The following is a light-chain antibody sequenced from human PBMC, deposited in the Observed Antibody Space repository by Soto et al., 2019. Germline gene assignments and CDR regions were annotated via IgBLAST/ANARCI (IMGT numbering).Light chain of an antibody. CDR3: LQHNSYPWT. CDR2: MAS. J-gene: IGKJ1*01. Sequence: DIQMTQSPSTLSASVGDRVTITCRASQTINRWLTWYQQKPGKAPRLLIYMASTLESGVPSRFSGSGSGTEFTLTISSLQPEDFATYYCLQHNSYPWTFGQGTKVDI. V-gene: IGKV1-5*01. CDR1: QTINRW.